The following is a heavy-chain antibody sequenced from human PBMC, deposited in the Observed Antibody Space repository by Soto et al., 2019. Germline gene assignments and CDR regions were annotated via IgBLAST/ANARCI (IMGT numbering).Heavy chain of an antibody. V-gene: IGHV4-59*08. J-gene: IGHJ6*03. CDR1: GGSISSYY. D-gene: IGHD2-15*01. CDR2: IYYSGST. CDR3: ARLGKAGYYYYYYMDV. Sequence: SETLSLTCTVSGGSISSYYWSWIRQPPGKGLEWIGYIYYSGSTNYNPSLKSRVTISVDTSKNQFSLKLSSVTAADTAVYYCARLGKAGYYYYYYMDVWGKGTTVTVS.